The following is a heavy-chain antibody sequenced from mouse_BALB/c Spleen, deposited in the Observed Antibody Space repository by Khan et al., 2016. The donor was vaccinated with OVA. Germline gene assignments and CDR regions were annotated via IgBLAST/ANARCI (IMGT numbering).Heavy chain of an antibody. CDR1: GYTFTNYW. D-gene: IGHD3-1*01. Sequence: QVQLQQSGAELVRPGTSVKMSCKAAGYTFTNYWIGWVKQRPGHGLEWIGDIFPGGGYTNYDEKFKGMATLTTDTSSSTAYMQLSSLTSEDSAIYYCARRGAARATDFFDYWGQGTTLTVSS. CDR2: IFPGGGYT. CDR3: ARRGAARATDFFDY. J-gene: IGHJ2*01. V-gene: IGHV1-63*02.